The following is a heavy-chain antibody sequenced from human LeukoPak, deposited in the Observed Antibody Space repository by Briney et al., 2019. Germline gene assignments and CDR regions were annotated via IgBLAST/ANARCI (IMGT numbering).Heavy chain of an antibody. CDR2: INHSGST. D-gene: IGHD3-10*01. J-gene: IGHJ4*02. CDR3: ARVPRGAGALDY. V-gene: IGHV4-34*01. CDR1: GGSFSGYY. Sequence: PSETLSLTCAVYGGSFSGYYWSWIRQPPGKGLEWIGEINHSGSTNYNPSLKSRVTVSVDKSKNQFSLKLNSVTAADTAVYYCARVPRGAGALDYWGQGTLVTVSS.